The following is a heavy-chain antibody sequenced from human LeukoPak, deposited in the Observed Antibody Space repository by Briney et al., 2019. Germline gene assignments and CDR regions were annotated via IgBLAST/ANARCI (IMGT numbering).Heavy chain of an antibody. D-gene: IGHD3-10*01. CDR3: ARGISITMVRGVIDY. Sequence: SVKVSCKASGGTFSSYAITWLRQAPGQGLEWMGGIIPIFRTSHYALKFQGRVTITADDSTSTAYMELSSLRSEDTAAYYCARGISITMVRGVIDYWGQGTLVTVS. CDR1: GGTFSSYA. CDR2: IIPIFRTS. V-gene: IGHV1-69*13. J-gene: IGHJ4*02.